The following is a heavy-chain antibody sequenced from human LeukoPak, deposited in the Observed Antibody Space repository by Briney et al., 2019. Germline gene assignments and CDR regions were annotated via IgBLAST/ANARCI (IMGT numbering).Heavy chain of an antibody. D-gene: IGHD2-2*01. CDR3: ARGSPGQLSSIFDY. CDR2: IIPILGIA. J-gene: IGHJ4*02. V-gene: IGHV1-69*04. Sequence: ASVKVSCKASGGTFSIYAISWVRQAPGQGLEWMGRIIPILGIANYAQKFQGRVTITADKSTSTAYIELSSLRSEDTAVYYCARGSPGQLSSIFDYWGQGTLVTVSS. CDR1: GGTFSIYA.